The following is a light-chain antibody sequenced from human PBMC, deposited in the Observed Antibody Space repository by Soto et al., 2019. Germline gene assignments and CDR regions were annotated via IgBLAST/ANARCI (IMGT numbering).Light chain of an antibody. CDR2: AAS. Sequence: DIQMTQSPSSLSASVGDSVTITCRASQNIFSFLGWYQHKPGKAPELLIYAASSLRSGVPSRFSGRGSGTDFALTISNLQPEDSATYYCQQSRNTPHTFDQGTTVEIK. J-gene: IGKJ2*01. CDR1: QNIFSF. CDR3: QQSRNTPHT. V-gene: IGKV1-39*01.